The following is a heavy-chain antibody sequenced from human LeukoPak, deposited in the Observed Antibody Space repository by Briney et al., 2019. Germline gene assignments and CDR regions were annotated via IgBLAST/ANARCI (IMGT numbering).Heavy chain of an antibody. J-gene: IGHJ4*02. CDR1: GYSISSGYY. D-gene: IGHD1-26*01. Sequence: SETLSLTCTVSGYSISSGYYWGWIRQPPGKGLEWIGSIYHSGSTYYNPSLKSRVTISVDTSKNQFSLKLSSVTAADTAVYYCARGQEEWELLQRAVHFDSWSQGTLVTVSS. CDR2: IYHSGST. V-gene: IGHV4-38-2*02. CDR3: ARGQEEWELLQRAVHFDS.